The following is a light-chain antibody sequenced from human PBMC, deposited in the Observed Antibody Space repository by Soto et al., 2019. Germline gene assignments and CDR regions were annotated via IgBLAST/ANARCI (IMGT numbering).Light chain of an antibody. CDR2: GAS. Sequence: EILMTQSPATLSVYPGERATLSCRASQSVRNNLAWYQQKPGQAPRLLIYGASTRATGIPARLSGSGSGTEFTLTISSLQSEDFAVYYCQQYNNWPSITFGQGTRLEIK. CDR1: QSVRNN. V-gene: IGKV3-15*01. J-gene: IGKJ5*01. CDR3: QQYNNWPSIT.